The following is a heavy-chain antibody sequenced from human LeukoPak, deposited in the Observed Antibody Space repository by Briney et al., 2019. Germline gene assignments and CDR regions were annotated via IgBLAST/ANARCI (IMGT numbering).Heavy chain of an antibody. CDR2: ISYDGSNK. J-gene: IGHJ4*02. V-gene: IGHV3-30-3*01. D-gene: IGHD3-10*01. CDR1: GFTFSSYA. CDR3: ARDGSFKDTYYYGSGSYAQTLDY. Sequence: GGSLRLSCAASGFTFSSYAMHWVRQAPGKGLEWVAVISYDGSNKYYADSVKGRFTISRDISKNTLYLQMNSLRAEDTAVYYCARDGSFKDTYYYGSGSYAQTLDYWGQGTLVTVSS.